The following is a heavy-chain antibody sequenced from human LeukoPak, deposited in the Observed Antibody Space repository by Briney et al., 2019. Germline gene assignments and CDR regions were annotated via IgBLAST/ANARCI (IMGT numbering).Heavy chain of an antibody. D-gene: IGHD3-10*01. CDR3: ARHYRETKLLWFGELPGPFDY. V-gene: IGHV4-34*01. CDR2: INHSGST. Sequence: PSETLSLTCAVYGGSFSGYYWSWIRQPPGKGLEWIGEINHSGSTNYNPSLKSRVTISVDTSKNQFSLKLSSVTAADTAVYYCARHYRETKLLWFGELPGPFDYWGQGTLVTVSS. CDR1: GGSFSGYY. J-gene: IGHJ4*02.